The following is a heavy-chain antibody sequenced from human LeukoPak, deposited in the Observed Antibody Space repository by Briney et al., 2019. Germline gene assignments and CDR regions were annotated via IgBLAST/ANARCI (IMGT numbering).Heavy chain of an antibody. J-gene: IGHJ4*02. CDR2: ISGSGGST. CDR3: AKKPLGYRSGGSCYPFDY. V-gene: IGHV3-23*01. CDR1: GFTFSSYA. D-gene: IGHD2-15*01. Sequence: GGSLRLSCAASGFTFSSYAMSWVRQAPGKGLEWVSGISGSGGSTYYADSVKGRFTISRDNSKDTLYLQMNSLRAEDTAVYYCAKKPLGYRSGGSCYPFDYWGQGTLVTVSS.